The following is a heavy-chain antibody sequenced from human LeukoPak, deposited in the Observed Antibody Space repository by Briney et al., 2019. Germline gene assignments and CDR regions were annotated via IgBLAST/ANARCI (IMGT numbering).Heavy chain of an antibody. CDR3: ARGISGSPFDY. D-gene: IGHD3-10*01. Sequence: SETLSLTCAVYGGSFSGYYWSWIRQPPGKGLEWIGEINHSGSTNYNPSHKSRVTISVDTSKNQFSLKLSSVTAADTAVYYCARGISGSPFDYWGQGTLVTVSS. V-gene: IGHV4-34*01. CDR2: INHSGST. CDR1: GGSFSGYY. J-gene: IGHJ4*02.